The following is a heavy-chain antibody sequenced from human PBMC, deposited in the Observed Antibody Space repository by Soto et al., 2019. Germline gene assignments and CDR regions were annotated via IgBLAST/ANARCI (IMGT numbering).Heavy chain of an antibody. J-gene: IGHJ6*02. D-gene: IGHD3-9*01. Sequence: ASVKVSFKASGYTFTRYAMHWLRQAPGQRLEWMGWINAGNGNTKYSQKFQGRVTITRDTSASTAYMELSSLRSEDTAVYYCARSRITRLYGMDVWGQGATVTAS. CDR2: INAGNGNT. CDR1: GYTFTRYA. CDR3: ARSRITRLYGMDV. V-gene: IGHV1-3*01.